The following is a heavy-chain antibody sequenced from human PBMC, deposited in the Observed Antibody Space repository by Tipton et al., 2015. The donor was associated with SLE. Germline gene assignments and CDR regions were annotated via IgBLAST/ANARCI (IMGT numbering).Heavy chain of an antibody. Sequence: QLVQSGGTVVQPGRSLRLSCAASGFTVSSNYMSWVRQAPGKGLEWVSVIYSGGSTYYADSVKGRFTISRDNSKNTLYLQMNSLRAEDTAVYYCARDRGSSWFFFDYWGQGTLVTVSS. CDR2: IYSGGST. J-gene: IGHJ4*02. V-gene: IGHV3-66*02. D-gene: IGHD6-13*01. CDR3: ARDRGSSWFFFDY. CDR1: GFTVSSNY.